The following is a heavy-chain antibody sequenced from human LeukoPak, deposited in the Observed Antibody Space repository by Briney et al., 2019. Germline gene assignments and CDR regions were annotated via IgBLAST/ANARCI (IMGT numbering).Heavy chain of an antibody. V-gene: IGHV4-34*01. CDR2: INHSGST. CDR1: GGSFSGYY. CDR3: ARGQSHYDILTGYYPR. J-gene: IGHJ4*02. D-gene: IGHD3-9*01. Sequence: SETLSLTCAVYGGSFSGYYWSWIRQPPGKGLEWIGEINHSGSTNYNPSLKSRVTISVDTSKNQFSLKLSSVTAADTAVYYCARGQSHYDILTGYYPRWGQGTLVTVSS.